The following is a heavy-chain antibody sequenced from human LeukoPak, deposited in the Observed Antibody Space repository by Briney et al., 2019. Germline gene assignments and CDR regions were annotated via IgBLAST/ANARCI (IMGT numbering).Heavy chain of an antibody. J-gene: IGHJ3*02. CDR2: IKSKTDGGTT. CDR1: GFTFSNAW. CDR3: TTDLVYSYGNDAFDI. D-gene: IGHD5-18*01. V-gene: IGHV3-15*01. Sequence: GGSLRLSCAASGFTFSNAWMSWVRQAPGKGLEWVGRIKSKTDGGTTDYAAPVKGRFTISRDDSKDTLYLQMNSLKTEDTAVYYCTTDLVYSYGNDAFDIWGQGTMVTVSS.